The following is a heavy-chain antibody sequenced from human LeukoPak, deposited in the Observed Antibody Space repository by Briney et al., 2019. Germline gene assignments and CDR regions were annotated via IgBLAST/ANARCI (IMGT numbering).Heavy chain of an antibody. V-gene: IGHV3-23*01. CDR2: ISGSGGST. CDR1: GFTFSSYA. D-gene: IGHD6-13*01. J-gene: IGHJ4*02. CDR3: AGGPPYSSSWYYFDY. Sequence: GGSPRLSCAASGFTFSSYAMTWVRQAPGRGLEWVSAISGSGGSTYYADSVKGRFTISRDNSKNTLYLQMNSLRAEDTAVYYCAGGPPYSSSWYYFDYWGQGTLVTVSS.